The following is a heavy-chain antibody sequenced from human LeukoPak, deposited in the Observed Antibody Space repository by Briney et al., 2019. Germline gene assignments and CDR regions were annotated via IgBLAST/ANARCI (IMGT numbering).Heavy chain of an antibody. CDR1: GGTFSSYA. J-gene: IGHJ6*02. V-gene: IGHV1-69*01. CDR3: ARALSTAMVNPTNYYYYGMDV. Sequence: SVKVSCKASGGTFSSYAISWVRQAPGQGLEWMGGIIPIFGTANYAQKFQGRVTITADESTSTAYMELSSLRSEDTAVYYCARALSTAMVNPTNYYYYGMDVWGQGTTVTVSS. D-gene: IGHD5-18*01. CDR2: IIPIFGTA.